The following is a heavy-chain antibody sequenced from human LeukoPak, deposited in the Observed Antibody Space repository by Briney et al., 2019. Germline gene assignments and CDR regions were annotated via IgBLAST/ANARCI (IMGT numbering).Heavy chain of an antibody. CDR1: GRSFSPYY. V-gene: IGHV4-34*01. Sequence: SGTLSLTCAVYGRSFSPYYWSWIRQPPGKGLEWIGEINHSGSTNYNPSLKSRVTISVDTSKNQFSLRLSSVTAADTAVYYCARGGFYCGGDCYVDYWGQGTLVTVSS. D-gene: IGHD2-21*02. CDR3: ARGGFYCGGDCYVDY. J-gene: IGHJ4*02. CDR2: INHSGST.